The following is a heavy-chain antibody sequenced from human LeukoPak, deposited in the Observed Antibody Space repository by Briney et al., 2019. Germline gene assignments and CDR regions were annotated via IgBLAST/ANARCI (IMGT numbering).Heavy chain of an antibody. CDR3: ARERRSRLYYYDSSGYLV. Sequence: WASVKVSCKAFGYTFTSYGISWVRQAPGQGLEWMGWISAYNGNTNYAQKLQGRVTMTTDTSTSTAYMELRSLRSDDTAVYYCARERRSRLYYYDSSGYLVWDQGTLVTVSS. CDR1: GYTFTSYG. V-gene: IGHV1-18*01. CDR2: ISAYNGNT. J-gene: IGHJ4*02. D-gene: IGHD3-22*01.